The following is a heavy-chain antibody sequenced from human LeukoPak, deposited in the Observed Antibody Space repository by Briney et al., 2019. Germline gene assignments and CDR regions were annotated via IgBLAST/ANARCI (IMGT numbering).Heavy chain of an antibody. V-gene: IGHV4-59*01. D-gene: IGHD3-16*01. CDR1: GGSISIYY. Sequence: SETLSLTCIVSGGSISIYYWNWIRQPPGKGLEWIGYIYNSGSTDYNPSLKRRVTISADTSKNQFSLKLTSVTAADTAVYYCARDRELGSWGQGILVTVPS. CDR2: IYNSGST. J-gene: IGHJ5*02. CDR3: ARDRELGS.